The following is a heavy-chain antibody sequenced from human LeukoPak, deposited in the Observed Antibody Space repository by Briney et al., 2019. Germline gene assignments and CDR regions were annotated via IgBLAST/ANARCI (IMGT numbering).Heavy chain of an antibody. CDR3: TAGRAYSLLDF. J-gene: IGHJ4*02. Sequence: ASVKVSCKVSGYRFTELSRHWVRQAPGKGLEWLGGFDLVHGDTIYAQKFQGRVTMTEDTSTDTSYMKLSSLGSEDAAVYFCTAGRAYSLLDFWGQGTLVIVSS. CDR1: GYRFTELS. V-gene: IGHV1-24*01. D-gene: IGHD5-18*01. CDR2: FDLVHGDT.